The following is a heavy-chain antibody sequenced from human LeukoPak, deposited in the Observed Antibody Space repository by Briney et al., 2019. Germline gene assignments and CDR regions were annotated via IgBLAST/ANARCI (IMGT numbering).Heavy chain of an antibody. J-gene: IGHJ6*03. V-gene: IGHV4-39*07. CDR2: IFYSGST. CDR3: ARVLYYFYYMDV. CDR1: SGSISTSNYY. Sequence: SETLSLTCTVSSGSISTSNYYWGWVRQPPGKALEWIGNIFYSGSTYYSPSLKSRVTISLDTSRNQFSLKLNSVTAADTAVYYCARVLYYFYYMDVWGKGTTVTVSS.